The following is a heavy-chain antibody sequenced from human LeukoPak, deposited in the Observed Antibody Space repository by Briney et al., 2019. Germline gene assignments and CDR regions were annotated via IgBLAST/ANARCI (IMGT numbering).Heavy chain of an antibody. CDR2: MNSDGSSR. V-gene: IGHV3-74*01. D-gene: IGHD6-19*01. J-gene: IGHJ4*02. CDR3: AKMANSGYSSGWYKDS. CDR1: GFIFSNYW. Sequence: GGSLRLSCAASGFIFSNYWMNWVRQAPGKGLMWVSRMNSDGSSRTYADSVKGRFTISRDNAKNTLYLQMNSLRAEDTAVYYCAKMANSGYSSGWYKDSWGQGTLVTVSS.